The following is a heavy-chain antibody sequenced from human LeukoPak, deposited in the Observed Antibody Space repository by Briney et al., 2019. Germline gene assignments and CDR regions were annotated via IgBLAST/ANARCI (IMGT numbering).Heavy chain of an antibody. CDR2: ISYDGSNK. D-gene: IGHD1-26*01. V-gene: IGHV3-30*18. CDR1: GFTFSSYG. J-gene: IGHJ4*02. CDR3: AKDRFVRGSYRTDY. Sequence: PGGSLRLSCAASGFTFSSYGMHWVRQAPGKGLEWVAVISYDGSNKYYADSVKGRFTISRDNSKNTLYLQMNSLRAEDTAVYYCAKDRFVRGSYRTDYWGQGTLVTVSS.